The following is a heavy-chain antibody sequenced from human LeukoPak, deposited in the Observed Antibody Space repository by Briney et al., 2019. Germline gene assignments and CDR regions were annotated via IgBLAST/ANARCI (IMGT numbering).Heavy chain of an antibody. D-gene: IGHD4-23*01. CDR1: RFTFSSAW. Sequence: GGSLRLSCEASRFTFSSAWMGWVRQAPGKGLEWVGRIKSKADGGAIDYAAPVKGRFSVSRDDSENIFYLQMNSLKTEDTGVYYCTTAPYDGKDYWGQGTLVTVSS. J-gene: IGHJ4*02. CDR3: TTAPYDGKDY. V-gene: IGHV3-15*01. CDR2: IKSKADGGAI.